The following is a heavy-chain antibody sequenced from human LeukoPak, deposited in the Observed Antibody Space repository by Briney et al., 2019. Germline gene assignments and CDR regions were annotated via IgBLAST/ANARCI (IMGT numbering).Heavy chain of an antibody. V-gene: IGHV3-21*01. CDR2: ISICSNYI. J-gene: IGHJ3*02. Sequence: GGSLRLSCAASGFTFSRYSMNWVRQAPGKGLEWVSSISICSNYIYYADSVKGRFTISRDNAKNSLYLQVNSLRAEDTAVYDCARGSRFGVVGRDAFDIWGQGTVVTVSS. CDR1: GFTFSRYS. CDR3: ARGSRFGVVGRDAFDI. D-gene: IGHD3-3*01.